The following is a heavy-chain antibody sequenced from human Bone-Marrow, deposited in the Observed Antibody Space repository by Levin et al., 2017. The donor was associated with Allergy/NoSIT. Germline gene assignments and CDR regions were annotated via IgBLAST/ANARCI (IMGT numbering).Heavy chain of an antibody. Sequence: GESLKISCAASGFTFSSYSMNWVRQAPGKGLEWVSSISSSSSYIYYADSVKGRFTISRDNAKNSLYLQMNSLRAEDTAVYYCARDPSPRYSSGWTYDAFDIWGQGTMVTVSS. CDR3: ARDPSPRYSSGWTYDAFDI. V-gene: IGHV3-21*01. CDR2: ISSSSSYI. D-gene: IGHD6-19*01. J-gene: IGHJ3*02. CDR1: GFTFSSYS.